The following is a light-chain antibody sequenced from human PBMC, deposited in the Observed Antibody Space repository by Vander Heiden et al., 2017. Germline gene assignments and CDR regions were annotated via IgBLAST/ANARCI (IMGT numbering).Light chain of an antibody. V-gene: IGKV1-27*01. Sequence: DIQMTQSPSSLSASVGARVTFTCGASQGISNYLAWYQQKPGKVPKLLIHAASILQLGFPSRFSGSGSGTDFTLTISNLQPEDVATYYCQKYNSAPRTFGQGTKVEIK. CDR2: AAS. CDR1: QGISNY. J-gene: IGKJ1*01. CDR3: QKYNSAPRT.